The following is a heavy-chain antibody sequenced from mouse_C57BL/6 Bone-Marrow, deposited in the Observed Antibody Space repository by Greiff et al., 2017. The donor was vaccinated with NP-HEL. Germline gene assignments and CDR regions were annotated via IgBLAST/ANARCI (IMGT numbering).Heavy chain of an antibody. CDR1: GFSFNTYA. D-gene: IGHD1-1*01. CDR3: VRSFYYGSSYFDY. CDR2: IRSKSNNYAT. J-gene: IGHJ2*01. V-gene: IGHV10-1*01. Sequence: EVQGVESGGGLVQPKGSLKLSCAASGFSFNTYAMNWVRQAPGKGLEWVARIRSKSNNYATYYADSVNDRFTISRDDSESMLYLQMNNLKTEDTAMYYCVRSFYYGSSYFDYWGQGTTLTVSS.